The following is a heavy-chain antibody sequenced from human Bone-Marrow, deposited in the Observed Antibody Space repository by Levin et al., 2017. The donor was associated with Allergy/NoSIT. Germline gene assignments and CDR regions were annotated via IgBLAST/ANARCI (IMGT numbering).Heavy chain of an antibody. CDR1: GFTFDDYA. CDR3: AKDKSYYGSGRGIDY. J-gene: IGHJ4*02. V-gene: IGHV3-9*01. D-gene: IGHD3-10*01. Sequence: SCAASGFTFDDYAMHWVRQAPGKGLEWVSGISWNSGSIGYADSVKGRFTISRDNAKNSLYLQMNSLRAEDTAVYYCAKDKSYYGSGRGIDYWGQGTLVTVSS. CDR2: ISWNSGSI.